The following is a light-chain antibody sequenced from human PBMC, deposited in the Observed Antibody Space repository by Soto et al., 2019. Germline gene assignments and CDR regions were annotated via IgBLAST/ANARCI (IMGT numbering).Light chain of an antibody. CDR1: SSNIGSNY. CDR3: AAWDDSLSGVV. V-gene: IGLV1-47*01. J-gene: IGLJ2*01. Sequence: QSALTQPPSASGTPGQRVTISCSGSSSNIGSNYVYWYQQLPGTVPQLLIYRNSERPSGVPDRFSGSKSGTSASLAISGLRSEDGADYYCAAWDDSLSGVVFGGGTKLTVL. CDR2: RNS.